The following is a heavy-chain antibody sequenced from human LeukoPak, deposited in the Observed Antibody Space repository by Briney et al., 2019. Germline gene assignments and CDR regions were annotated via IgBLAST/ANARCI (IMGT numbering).Heavy chain of an antibody. J-gene: IGHJ4*02. V-gene: IGHV3-7*01. Sequence: PGGSLRLSCAASGFTFSSYWMSWVRQAPGKGLEWVANIKQDGSEKYYVDSVKGRFTISRDNAKNSLYLQMNSLRAEDTAVYYCASVFDGDFWSGYFGPYFDYWGQGTLVTVSS. D-gene: IGHD3-3*01. CDR2: IKQDGSEK. CDR3: ASVFDGDFWSGYFGPYFDY. CDR1: GFTFSSYW.